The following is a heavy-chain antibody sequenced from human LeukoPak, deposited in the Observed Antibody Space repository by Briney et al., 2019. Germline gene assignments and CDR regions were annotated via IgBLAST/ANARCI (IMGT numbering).Heavy chain of an antibody. D-gene: IGHD4-17*01. V-gene: IGHV3-30-3*01. Sequence: GRSLRLSCAASGFTFSSYAMHWVRQAPGKGLEWVAVISYDGSNKYYADSVKGRFTISRDNSKNTLYLQMNSLRAEDTAVYYCARVKSSYGDQYYFDYWGQGTPVTVSS. J-gene: IGHJ4*02. CDR2: ISYDGSNK. CDR3: ARVKSSYGDQYYFDY. CDR1: GFTFSSYA.